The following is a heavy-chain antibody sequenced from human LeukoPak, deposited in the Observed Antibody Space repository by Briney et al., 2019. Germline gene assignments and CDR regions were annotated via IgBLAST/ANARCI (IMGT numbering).Heavy chain of an antibody. J-gene: IGHJ5*02. CDR2: IYYSGST. D-gene: IGHD3-10*01. CDR3: ARDRLTYYYGSGTPRGWFDP. Sequence: SETLSLTCAVSGASISSSSYYWGWIRQPPGKGLEWIGSIYYSGSTNYNPSLKSRVTISVDTSKNQFSLKLSSVTAADTAVYYCARDRLTYYYGSGTPRGWFDPWGQGTLVTVSS. V-gene: IGHV4-39*07. CDR1: GASISSSSYY.